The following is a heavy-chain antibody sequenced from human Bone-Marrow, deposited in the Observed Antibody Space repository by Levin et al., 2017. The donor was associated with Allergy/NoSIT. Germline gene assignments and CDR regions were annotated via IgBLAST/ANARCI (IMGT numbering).Heavy chain of an antibody. Sequence: PGESLKISCSTSGFTLGVYEMNWVRQAPGKGLEWISYISASSSHIYYANSVKGRFTVSRDNAKNQLHLHMNSLRAEDTALYYCAKNTIAARPNRDSWGQGTLVTVSS. CDR2: ISASSSHI. CDR1: GFTLGVYE. CDR3: AKNTIAARPNRDS. D-gene: IGHD6-6*01. V-gene: IGHV3-48*03. J-gene: IGHJ4*02.